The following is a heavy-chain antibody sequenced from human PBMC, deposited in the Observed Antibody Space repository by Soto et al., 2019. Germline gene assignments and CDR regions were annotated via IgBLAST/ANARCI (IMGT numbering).Heavy chain of an antibody. CDR3: AKDGPISVPGTSAEYFDY. D-gene: IGHD6-19*01. CDR1: GYTFTSYA. Sequence: ASVKVSCKASGYTFTSYAMHWVRQAPGQRLEWMGWINAGNGNTKYSQKFQGRVTITRDTSASTAYMELNSLRAEDTAVYYCAKDGPISVPGTSAEYFDYWGQGTLVTVSS. V-gene: IGHV1-3*01. J-gene: IGHJ1*01. CDR2: INAGNGNT.